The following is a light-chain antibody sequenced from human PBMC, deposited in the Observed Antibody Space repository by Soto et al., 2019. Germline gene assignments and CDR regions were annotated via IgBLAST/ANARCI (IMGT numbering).Light chain of an antibody. J-gene: IGKJ4*01. CDR2: DAS. CDR1: QTLINTY. CDR3: QQYTSSPALT. Sequence: EMVLTQAPGTLSLSPGDRATLSCRASQTLINTYLAWYQQRPGLDPRLLLYDASTRAPGIPDRFSGSGSGTAFTLTISRLEPEDFAVYYCQQYTSSPALTFGGGTRVDIK. V-gene: IGKV3-20*01.